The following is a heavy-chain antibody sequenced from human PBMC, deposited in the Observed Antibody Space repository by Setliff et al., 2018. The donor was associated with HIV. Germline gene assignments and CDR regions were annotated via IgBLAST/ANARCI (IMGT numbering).Heavy chain of an antibody. CDR1: GYTFTRYD. D-gene: IGHD1-26*01. J-gene: IGHJ4*02. V-gene: IGHV1-8*01. CDR2: MNPNSGNK. Sequence: ASVKVSCKASGYTFTRYDINWVRQATGQGLEWMGWMNPNSGNKGYAQKFQGRVTMTRNTSISTAYMELRSLRSEDTAVYYCATSVATFDSVDYWGQGTLVTVSS. CDR3: ATSVATFDSVDY.